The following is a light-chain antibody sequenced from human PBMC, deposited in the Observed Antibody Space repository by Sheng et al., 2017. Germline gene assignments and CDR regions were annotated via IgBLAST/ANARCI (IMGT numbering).Light chain of an antibody. CDR3: QQYNNDPYT. CDR1: QSISSW. V-gene: IGKV1-5*03. Sequence: DIQMTQSPSTLSASVGDRVTITCRASQSISSWLAWYQQKPGKAPKVLIYKASLLENGVPSRFSGSGSGTEFTLSITSLQPDDFATYYCQQYNNDPYTFGQGTKLEV. J-gene: IGKJ2*01. CDR2: KAS.